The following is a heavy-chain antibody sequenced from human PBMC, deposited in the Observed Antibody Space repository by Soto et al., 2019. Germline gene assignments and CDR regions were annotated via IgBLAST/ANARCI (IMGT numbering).Heavy chain of an antibody. CDR3: ARGQRSCNCVSCHGGVDY. Sequence: EVQVLESGGGQVKPGGSLRLSCAASGFTFSTYGMNWVRQAPGKGLEWVSFISASSNYKYYADAVRGRFTISRDNARNALYLQMTTLSDEDTAVYYWARGQRSCNCVSCHGGVDYWGQGTLVTVSS. V-gene: IGHV3-21*01. CDR1: GFTFSTYG. J-gene: IGHJ4*02. D-gene: IGHD2-15*01. CDR2: ISASSNYK.